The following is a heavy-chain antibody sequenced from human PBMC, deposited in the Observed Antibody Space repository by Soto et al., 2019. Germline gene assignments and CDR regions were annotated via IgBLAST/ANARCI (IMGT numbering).Heavy chain of an antibody. CDR2: ILGSGDST. J-gene: IGHJ5*01. CDR3: AKDNPVGATPGWFDS. CDR1: GFTFRNFA. Sequence: EVQLLESGGGFVQPGWSLRLSCESSGFTFRNFAMSWVRQAPGQGLEWVSSILGSGDSTYYADSVKGRFSISRDNSKNTLYLQMNSLRAEDTAIYYCAKDNPVGATPGWFDSWGRGTLVIVSS. V-gene: IGHV3-23*01. D-gene: IGHD1-26*01.